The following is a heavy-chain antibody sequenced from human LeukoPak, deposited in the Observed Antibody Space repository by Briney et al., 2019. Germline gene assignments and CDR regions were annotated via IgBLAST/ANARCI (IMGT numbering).Heavy chain of an antibody. Sequence: GGSLRLSCAASGFTFSSYGMHWVRQAPGKGLEWVAFIRYDGSNKYYADSVKGRFTISRDNSKNTLYLQMHSLRAEDTAVYYCARSPTATDAFDIWGQGTMVTVSS. CDR1: GFTFSSYG. CDR3: ARSPTATDAFDI. V-gene: IGHV3-30*02. D-gene: IGHD4-11*01. J-gene: IGHJ3*02. CDR2: IRYDGSNK.